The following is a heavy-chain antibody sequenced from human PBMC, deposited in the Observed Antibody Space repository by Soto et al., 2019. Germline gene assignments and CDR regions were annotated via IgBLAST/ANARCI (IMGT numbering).Heavy chain of an antibody. V-gene: IGHV4-59*01. Sequence: PSETLSLTCTVSGGSIRTYYWSWIRQPPGKGLEWIGYIYYSGSTNYNPSLKSRVTISVDTSKNQFSLKLSSVTAADTAVYYCATGRSGWYEQYYFDYWGQGTLVTVSS. CDR1: GGSIRTYY. CDR3: ATGRSGWYEQYYFDY. CDR2: IYYSGST. D-gene: IGHD6-19*01. J-gene: IGHJ4*02.